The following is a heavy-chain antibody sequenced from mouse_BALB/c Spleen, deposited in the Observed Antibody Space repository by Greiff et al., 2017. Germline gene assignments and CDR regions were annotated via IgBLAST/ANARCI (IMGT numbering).Heavy chain of an antibody. J-gene: IGHJ2*01. CDR2: IAPGSGST. CDR1: GYTFTSYW. V-gene: IGHV1S41*01. CDR3: ARFITTATPFYYLDY. Sequence: DLVKPGASVKLSCKASGYTFTSYWINWIKQRPGQGLEWIGRIAPGSGSTYYNEMFKGKATLTVDTSSSTAYIQLSSLSSEDSAVYFCARFITTATPFYYLDYWGQGTTLTVSS. D-gene: IGHD1-2*01.